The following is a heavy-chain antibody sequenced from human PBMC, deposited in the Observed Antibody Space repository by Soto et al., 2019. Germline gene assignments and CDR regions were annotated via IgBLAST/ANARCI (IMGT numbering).Heavy chain of an antibody. V-gene: IGHV3-11*01. CDR2: IGPSGSTI. CDR3: WKDRAGGAFDF. CDR1: GFTFSDYY. Sequence: QVQLVESGGGLVKPGGSLRLSCAASGFTFSDYYMNWIRQAPGKGLEWVSYIGPSGSTIYYVDSVKGRFTISRDNTKNSLYLQMSSLRAEGTAVYYCWKDRAGGAFDFWGPGTMVTVSS. J-gene: IGHJ3*01. D-gene: IGHD3-16*01.